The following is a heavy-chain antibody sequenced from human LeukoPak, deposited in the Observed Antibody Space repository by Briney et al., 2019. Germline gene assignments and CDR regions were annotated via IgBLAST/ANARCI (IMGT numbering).Heavy chain of an antibody. CDR2: INAGNGNT. J-gene: IGHJ5*02. V-gene: IGHV1-3*01. D-gene: IGHD3-10*01. CDR1: GYTFTSYA. CDR3: ARDRAPITMVRGVINWFDP. Sequence: ASVKVSCKASGYTFTSYAMHWVRPAPGQRLEWMGWINAGNGNTKYSQKFQGRVTITRDTSASTAYMELSSLRSEDPAVYYCARDRAPITMVRGVINWFDPWGQGTLVTVSS.